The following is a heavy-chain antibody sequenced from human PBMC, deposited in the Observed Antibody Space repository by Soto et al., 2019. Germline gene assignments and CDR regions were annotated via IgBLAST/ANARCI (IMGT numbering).Heavy chain of an antibody. J-gene: IGHJ3*02. Sequence: WLCXRLSGSLGVCRFSCYCFQVLRHSPGKGLECLGVIVSDGSAIYHADSLEGRFFISRENSKDILYLQMNSLRVEDTAVYYCARDEAFQKENAFDTSGKGTMV. V-gene: IGHV3-33*04. CDR3: ARDEAFQKENAFDT. D-gene: IGHD3-3*02. CDR1: VCRFSCYC. CDR2: IVSDGSAI.